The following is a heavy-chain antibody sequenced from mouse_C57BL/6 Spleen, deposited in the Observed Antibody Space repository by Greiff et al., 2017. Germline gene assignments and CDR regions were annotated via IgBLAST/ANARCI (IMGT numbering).Heavy chain of an antibody. J-gene: IGHJ4*01. CDR3: ARRIITTVVADYAMDY. CDR1: GFTFSDYG. CDR2: ISSGSSTI. V-gene: IGHV5-17*01. Sequence: EVKLVESGGGLVKPGGSLKLSCAASGFTFSDYGMHWVRQAPEKGLEWVAYISSGSSTIYYADTVKGRFTISRDNAKNTLFLQMTSLRSEDTAMYYCARRIITTVVADYAMDYWGQGTSVTVSS. D-gene: IGHD1-1*01.